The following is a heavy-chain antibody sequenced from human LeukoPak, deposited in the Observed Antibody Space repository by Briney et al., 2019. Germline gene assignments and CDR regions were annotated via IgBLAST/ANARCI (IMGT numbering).Heavy chain of an antibody. J-gene: IGHJ2*01. CDR1: GFTFSSYT. CDR3: ARGPGPYYEYWYFVL. D-gene: IGHD3-3*01. V-gene: IGHV3-69-1*02. CDR2: ISSSGTI. Sequence: PGGSLRLSCAASGFTFSSYTVNWVRQAPGKGLEWVSSISSSGTIYYADSVKGRSTISRDNDKKLLSLQMNGLTAEDTAVYCYARGPGPYYEYWYFVLWGRGTLVTVSS.